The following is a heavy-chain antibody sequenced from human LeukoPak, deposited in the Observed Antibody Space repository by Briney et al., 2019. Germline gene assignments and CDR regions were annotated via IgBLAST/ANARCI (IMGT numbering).Heavy chain of an antibody. J-gene: IGHJ4*02. CDR1: GGSFSGYY. CDR2: INHSGST. CDR3: AREALVNTMVRGVTPN. Sequence: SETLSLTCAVYGGSFSGYYWSWIRQPPGKGLEWIGEINHSGSTNYNPSLKSRVTISVDTSKNQFSLKLSSVTAADTAVYYCAREALVNTMVRGVTPNWGQGTLVTVSS. V-gene: IGHV4-34*01. D-gene: IGHD3-10*01.